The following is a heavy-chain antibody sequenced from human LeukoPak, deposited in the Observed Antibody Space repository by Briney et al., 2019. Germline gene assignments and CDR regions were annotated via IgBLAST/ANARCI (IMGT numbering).Heavy chain of an antibody. CDR3: ARDGGYYGSGSHYNRDYYGMDV. CDR2: ISAYNDNT. V-gene: IGHV1-18*01. J-gene: IGHJ6*02. Sequence: ASVKVSCKASGYTFTSDGISWVRQAPGQGLEWMGWISAYNDNTKYAQKFQGRVTMTTDTSTSTAYMELRSLRSDDTAVYYCARDGGYYGSGSHYNRDYYGMDVWGQGTTVTVSS. CDR1: GYTFTSDG. D-gene: IGHD3-10*01.